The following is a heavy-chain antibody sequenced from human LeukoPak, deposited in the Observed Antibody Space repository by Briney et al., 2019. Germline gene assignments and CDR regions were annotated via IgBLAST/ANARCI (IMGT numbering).Heavy chain of an antibody. V-gene: IGHV4-39*02. D-gene: IGHD6-19*01. CDR2: IYCSGST. CDR1: GGSISSSSYY. CDR3: ATDGRYVAVRNY. Sequence: PSETLSLTCTVSGGSISSSSYYWGWIRQPPGKGLEWIGSIYCSGSTYYNPSLKSRVTISVDTSKNQFSLKLSSVTAADTAVYYCATDGRYVAVRNYWGQGTLVTVSS. J-gene: IGHJ4*02.